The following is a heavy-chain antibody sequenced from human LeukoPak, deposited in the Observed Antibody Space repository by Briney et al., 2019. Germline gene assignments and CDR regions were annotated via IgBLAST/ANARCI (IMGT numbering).Heavy chain of an antibody. CDR3: ARVLYDILTGPNAFDI. J-gene: IGHJ3*02. V-gene: IGHV3-48*01. D-gene: IGHD3-9*01. Sequence: GGSLRLSCAASGFTFSSYSMNWVRQAPGKGLEWVSYISSSSSTIYYADSVKGRFTISRDNAKNSLYLQMNSLRAEDTAVYYCARVLYDILTGPNAFDIWGQGTMVTVSS. CDR2: ISSSSSTI. CDR1: GFTFSSYS.